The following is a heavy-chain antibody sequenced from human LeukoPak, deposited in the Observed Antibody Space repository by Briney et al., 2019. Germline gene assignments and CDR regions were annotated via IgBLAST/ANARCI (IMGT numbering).Heavy chain of an antibody. CDR3: ARDMFSGSYSGVNY. Sequence: PGGSLRLSCAASGFTFSTHWMSWVRQAPGRGLEWVANINHDGSDKYYVDSVKGRFTISRDNAKNSLYLQMNSLRAEDTAAYYCARDMFSGSYSGVNYWGQGILVTVSS. J-gene: IGHJ4*02. V-gene: IGHV3-7*04. CDR1: GFTFSTHW. CDR2: INHDGSDK. D-gene: IGHD1-26*01.